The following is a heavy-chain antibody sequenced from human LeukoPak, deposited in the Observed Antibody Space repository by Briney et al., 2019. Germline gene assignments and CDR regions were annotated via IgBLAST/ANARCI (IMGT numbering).Heavy chain of an antibody. Sequence: GGSLRLSCEASGFTFSNAWMNWVRQAPGKGLEWVGRIKSKTVGGTTDFAAPVKGRFAISRDDSKDTLYLQMDSLKTEDTAVYYCSRYYDSSGYYYFDFWGQGTLVTVSS. CDR1: GFTFSNAW. D-gene: IGHD3-22*01. CDR3: SRYYDSSGYYYFDF. CDR2: IKSKTVGGTT. V-gene: IGHV3-15*07. J-gene: IGHJ4*02.